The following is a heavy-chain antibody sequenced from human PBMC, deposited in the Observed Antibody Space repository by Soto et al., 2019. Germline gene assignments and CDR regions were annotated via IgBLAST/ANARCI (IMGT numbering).Heavy chain of an antibody. D-gene: IGHD3-16*01. CDR1: GYTFRNYG. CDR2: ISPYNGDT. V-gene: IGHV1-18*01. CDR3: ARGEWLLGLDY. J-gene: IGHJ4*02. Sequence: QVQLAQSGTEVRRPGASVKVSCTASGYTFRNYGLSWVRQAPGQGLEWMGWISPYNGDTKYTQKFQGRVTMTIDTSTSTTYMELRRLRFDDTAVYYCARGEWLLGLDYWGQGTLVTVSS.